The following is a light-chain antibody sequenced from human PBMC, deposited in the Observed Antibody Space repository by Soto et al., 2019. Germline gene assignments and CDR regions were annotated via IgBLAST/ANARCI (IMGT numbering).Light chain of an antibody. J-gene: IGKJ1*01. CDR3: LQLYNFSWT. V-gene: IGKV3-11*01. Sequence: EIVLTQSPATLSLSPGERATLSCRASQSVSSYLAWYQQKPGQAPRLLIYDASNRATGIPARFSGSGSGTDFTLTISSLEPEDFATYYCLQLYNFSWTFGQGTKVEMK. CDR2: DAS. CDR1: QSVSSY.